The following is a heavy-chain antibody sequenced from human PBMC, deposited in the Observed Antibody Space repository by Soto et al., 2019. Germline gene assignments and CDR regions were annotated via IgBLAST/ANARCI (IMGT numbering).Heavy chain of an antibody. V-gene: IGHV3-23*01. J-gene: IGHJ4*02. CDR1: GFTFSSYA. CDR2: ISGSGGST. Sequence: GSLRLSCAASGFTFSSYAMSWVRQAPGKGLEWVSAISGSGGSTYYADSVKGRFTISRDNSKNTLYLQMNSLRAEDTAVYYCAKPTRGIVATPAFDYWGQGTLVTVSS. CDR3: AKPTRGIVATPAFDY. D-gene: IGHD5-12*01.